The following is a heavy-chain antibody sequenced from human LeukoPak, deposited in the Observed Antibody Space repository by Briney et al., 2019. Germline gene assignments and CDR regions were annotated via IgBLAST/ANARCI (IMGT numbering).Heavy chain of an antibody. D-gene: IGHD3-22*01. CDR2: IYYSGST. Sequence: SETLSLTCTVSGGSISSSSYYWGWIRQPPGKGLEWIGSIYYSGSTYYNPSLKSRVTISVDTSKNQFSLKLSSVTAADTAVYYCARGPYDSSGYEKFDPWGQGTLVTASS. CDR3: ARGPYDSSGYEKFDP. J-gene: IGHJ5*02. CDR1: GGSISSSSYY. V-gene: IGHV4-39*07.